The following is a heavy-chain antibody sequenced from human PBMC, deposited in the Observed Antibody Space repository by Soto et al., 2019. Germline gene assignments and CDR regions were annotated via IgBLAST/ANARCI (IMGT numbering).Heavy chain of an antibody. CDR2: ISGSGGST. V-gene: IGHV3-23*01. CDR3: AKGYYDILTGYRPPEYYFDY. D-gene: IGHD3-9*01. Sequence: GGSLRLSCAASGFTFSSYAMSWVRQAPGKGLEWVSAISGSGGSTYYADSVKGRFTISRDNSKNTLYLQMNSLRAEDTAVYYCAKGYYDILTGYRPPEYYFDYWGQGTLVTVSS. CDR1: GFTFSSYA. J-gene: IGHJ4*02.